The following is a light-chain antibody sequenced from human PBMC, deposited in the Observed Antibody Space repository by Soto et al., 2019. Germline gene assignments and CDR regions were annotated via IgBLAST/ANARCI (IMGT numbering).Light chain of an antibody. V-gene: IGKV3-15*01. CDR3: QQFNKWPLT. CDR1: QSVNSN. J-gene: IGKJ4*01. CDR2: GAF. Sequence: EIVMTQSPATLSVSPGERATLSCRASQSVNSNLAWYQHKPGQAPRLLIYGAFTRATGIPARFSGSVSGTEFTLPISSLQSEDFAVYYCQQFNKWPLTFGGGTKVELK.